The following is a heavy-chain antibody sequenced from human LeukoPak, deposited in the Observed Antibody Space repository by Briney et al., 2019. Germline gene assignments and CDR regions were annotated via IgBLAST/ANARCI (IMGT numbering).Heavy chain of an antibody. D-gene: IGHD2-15*01. J-gene: IGHJ4*02. CDR3: ARGILL. V-gene: IGHV4-38-2*01. Sequence: SDTLSLTCAVSGYSISSDYFWGWIRQPPGKGLEYIGAIYHGGSTYYNPSLKSRVIISVDTSNNQFSLKLNSVTAADTAVYYCARGILLWGQGTLVTVSS. CDR1: GYSISSDYF. CDR2: IYHGGST.